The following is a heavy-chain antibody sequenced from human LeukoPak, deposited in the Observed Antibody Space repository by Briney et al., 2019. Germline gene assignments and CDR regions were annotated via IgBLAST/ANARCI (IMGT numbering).Heavy chain of an antibody. D-gene: IGHD1-26*01. CDR2: INPSGGST. CDR3: ASERTVGATADYIY. CDR1: GYTFTSYY. Sequence: ASVKVSCKASGYTFTSYYMLWVRQAPGQGLEWMGIINPSGGSTSYAQKFQGRVTMTRDMSTSTVYMELSSLRSEDTAVYYCASERTVGATADYIYWGQGTLVTVSS. J-gene: IGHJ4*02. V-gene: IGHV1-46*01.